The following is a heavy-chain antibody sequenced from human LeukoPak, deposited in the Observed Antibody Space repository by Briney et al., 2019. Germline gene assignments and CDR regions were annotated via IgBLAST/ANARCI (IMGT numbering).Heavy chain of an antibody. CDR3: ARKVAYCSSTSCEYNWFDP. J-gene: IGHJ5*02. CDR2: INWNGGST. CDR1: GFTFDDYG. D-gene: IGHD2-2*01. Sequence: GGSLRLSCAASGFTFDDYGMSWVRQAPGKGLEWVSGINWNGGSTGYADSVKGRFTISRDNAMNSLYLQMNSLRAEDTALYYCARKVAYCSSTSCEYNWFDPWGQGTLVTVSS. V-gene: IGHV3-20*04.